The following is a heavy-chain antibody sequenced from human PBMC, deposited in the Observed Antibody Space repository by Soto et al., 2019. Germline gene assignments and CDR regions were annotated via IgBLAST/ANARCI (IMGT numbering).Heavy chain of an antibody. CDR2: ISGSGGST. J-gene: IGHJ5*02. Sequence: QPGGSLRLSCVASGFTFEEYTMHWVRQAPGKGLEWVSAISGSGGSTYYADSVKGRFTISRDNSKNTLYLQMNSLRAEDTAVYYCAKDSYGSGSYYDNWFDHWGQGTLVTVSS. CDR1: GFTFEEYT. CDR3: AKDSYGSGSYYDNWFDH. V-gene: IGHV3-23*01. D-gene: IGHD3-10*01.